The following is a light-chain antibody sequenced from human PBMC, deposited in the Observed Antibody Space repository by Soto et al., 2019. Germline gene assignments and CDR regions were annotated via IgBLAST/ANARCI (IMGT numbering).Light chain of an antibody. CDR2: NVS. J-gene: IGLJ1*01. CDR1: SNDVGGYNH. V-gene: IGLV2-14*01. Sequence: LTQPASVSGSPGQSITISCSGTSNDVGGYNHVSWYQQSPGKVPKLLIYNVSNRPSGVSDRFSGSKSGNTASLTISGLQAEDESDYFCTSSTSGSLYVFGTGTKVTVL. CDR3: TSSTSGSLYV.